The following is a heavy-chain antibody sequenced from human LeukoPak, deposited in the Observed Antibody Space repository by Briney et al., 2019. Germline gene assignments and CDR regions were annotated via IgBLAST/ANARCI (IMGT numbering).Heavy chain of an antibody. CDR2: TYYRSKWYN. CDR3: ASFPWDLRPT. CDR1: GDSVSSNNAA. J-gene: IGHJ4*02. D-gene: IGHD1-26*01. V-gene: IGHV6-1*01. Sequence: SQTLSLTCAISGDSVSSNNAAWTWIRQSPSRGLEWLGRTYYRSKWYNDYAVSVKSRITINPDTSKNQFSLQLNSVTPEDTAVYYCASFPWDLRPTWGQGTLVSVAS.